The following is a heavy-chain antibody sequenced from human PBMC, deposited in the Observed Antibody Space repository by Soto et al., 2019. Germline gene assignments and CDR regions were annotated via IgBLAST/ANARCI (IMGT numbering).Heavy chain of an antibody. V-gene: IGHV3-21*01. Sequence: GGSLRLSCAASGFIFSTDSMNWVRQTPWKGLEWVSSISSSGSYIYYADSVKGRFTISRDNAKNSLYLQMNSLRAEDTAVYYCARYDSSGYYWPYYYYGMDLWGQGTTVTVSS. CDR2: ISSSGSYI. J-gene: IGHJ6*02. D-gene: IGHD3-22*01. CDR1: GFIFSTDS. CDR3: ARYDSSGYYWPYYYYGMDL.